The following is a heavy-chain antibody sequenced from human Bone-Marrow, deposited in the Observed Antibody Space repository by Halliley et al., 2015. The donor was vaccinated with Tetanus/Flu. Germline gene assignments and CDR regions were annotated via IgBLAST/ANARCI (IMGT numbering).Heavy chain of an antibody. Sequence: EWVANIKQDGSEKHYLASVKGRFAISRDNSDNSLFLQLNGLRAEDTAVYYCARETVAAAGDYWGQGTLVTVAS. D-gene: IGHD6-25*01. CDR2: IKQDGSEK. V-gene: IGHV3-7*04. CDR3: ARETVAAAGDY. J-gene: IGHJ4*02.